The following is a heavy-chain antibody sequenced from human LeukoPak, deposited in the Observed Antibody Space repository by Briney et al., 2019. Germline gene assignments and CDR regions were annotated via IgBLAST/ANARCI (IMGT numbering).Heavy chain of an antibody. D-gene: IGHD3-10*01. CDR3: ARSHYYASGSYSYYSYMDV. Sequence: ASVKVSCKASGYTFTTYYMHWVRQAPGQGLEWMGIINPSGGSTSYAQKFQGRVTVTRDMSTSTVYMELSSLRSEDTAVYYCARSHYYASGSYSYYSYMDVWGKGTTVTVSS. V-gene: IGHV1-46*01. CDR2: INPSGGST. J-gene: IGHJ6*03. CDR1: GYTFTTYY.